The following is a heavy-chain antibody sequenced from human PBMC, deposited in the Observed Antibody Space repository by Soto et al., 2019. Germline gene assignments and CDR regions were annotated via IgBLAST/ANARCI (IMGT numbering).Heavy chain of an antibody. CDR1: GGSISSYY. D-gene: IGHD3-10*01. CDR3: ARESLRGPTPLWFGESLGAFDI. J-gene: IGHJ3*02. CDR2: IYYSGST. Sequence: SETLSLTCPVSGGSISSYYWSWIRPPPGKGLEWIGYIYYSGSTNYNPSLKSRVTISVDTSKNQFSLKLSSVTAADTAVYYCARESLRGPTPLWFGESLGAFDIWGQGTMVTVSS. V-gene: IGHV4-59*01.